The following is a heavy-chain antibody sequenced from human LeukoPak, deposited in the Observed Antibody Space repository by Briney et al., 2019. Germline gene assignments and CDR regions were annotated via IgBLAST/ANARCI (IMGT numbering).Heavy chain of an antibody. Sequence: GASVKVSCKASGGTFSSYAISWVRQAPGQGLEWMGGFDPEDGETIYAQKFQGRVTMTEDTSTDTAYMELRSLRSDDTAVYYCASGLAAAGTPLADYWGQGTLVTVSS. D-gene: IGHD6-13*01. J-gene: IGHJ4*02. CDR3: ASGLAAAGTPLADY. CDR1: GGTFSSYA. V-gene: IGHV1-24*01. CDR2: FDPEDGET.